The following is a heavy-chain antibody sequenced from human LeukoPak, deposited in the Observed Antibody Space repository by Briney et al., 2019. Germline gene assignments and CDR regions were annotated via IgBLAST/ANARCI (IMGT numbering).Heavy chain of an antibody. V-gene: IGHV3-74*01. CDR1: GFTFSSYW. J-gene: IGHJ6*04. Sequence: PGGSLRLSCAASGFTFSSYWMHWVRQAPGKGLVWVSRINSDGSSTSYADSAKGRFTISRDNAKNSLYLQMNSLRAEDTAVYYCAELGITMIGGVWGKGTTVTISS. D-gene: IGHD3-10*02. CDR2: INSDGSST. CDR3: AELGITMIGGV.